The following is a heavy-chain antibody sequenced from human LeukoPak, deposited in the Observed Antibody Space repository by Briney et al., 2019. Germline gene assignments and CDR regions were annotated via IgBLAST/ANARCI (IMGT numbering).Heavy chain of an antibody. V-gene: IGHV3-53*01. CDR1: GFTVSSNY. J-gene: IGHJ4*02. Sequence: PGGSLRLSCAASGFTVSSNYMSWVRQAPGKGLEWVSVIYSGGSTYYADSVKGRFTISRDNSKNTLYLQMNSLRAEDTAVYYCARDSPPGYSGYYYWGQGTLVTVSS. CDR2: IYSGGST. D-gene: IGHD5-12*01. CDR3: ARDSPPGYSGYYY.